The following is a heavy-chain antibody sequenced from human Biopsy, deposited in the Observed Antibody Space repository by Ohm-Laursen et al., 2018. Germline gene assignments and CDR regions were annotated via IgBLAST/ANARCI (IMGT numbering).Heavy chain of an antibody. CDR1: GGPSSNYA. Sequence: SVKVSCNASGGPSSNYAFSWVRQAPGQGLEWVGRIVPILGHLNYAQRFQGRVSITADKSTTYVYMELSRLTSGDTAVYYCAADADGYYIEFDYWGPGTLVTVSS. V-gene: IGHV1-69*04. D-gene: IGHD3-3*01. CDR2: IVPILGHL. CDR3: AADADGYYIEFDY. J-gene: IGHJ4*02.